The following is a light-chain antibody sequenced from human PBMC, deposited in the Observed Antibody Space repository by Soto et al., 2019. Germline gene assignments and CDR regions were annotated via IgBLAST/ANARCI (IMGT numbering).Light chain of an antibody. CDR2: GAS. J-gene: IGKJ2*01. CDR3: QQYGSSPPYT. CDR1: HNISSTY. Sequence: EIVLTQSPGTLSLSPGERATLSCRASHNISSTYLAWYQQKPGQAPRLLIYGASSRATGIPDRFRGSGSGTDFTLTIGRLEPEDFAVYYCQQYGSSPPYTFGQGTKVEIK. V-gene: IGKV3-20*01.